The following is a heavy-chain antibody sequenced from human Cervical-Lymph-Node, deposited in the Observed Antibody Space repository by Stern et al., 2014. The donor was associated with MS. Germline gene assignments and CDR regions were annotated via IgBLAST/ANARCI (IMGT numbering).Heavy chain of an antibody. D-gene: IGHD3-10*01. V-gene: IGHV1-2*02. Sequence: VQLVESGAEVKKPGASVRVTCKASGYTFTGSYIHWVRQAPGQGLEWLGLINLNSGGTDYAQKFQGRVTMTRDTSSSTAFMELSSLRSDDTAMYYCARDYYGADTYYSHWGQGTLVTISS. CDR2: INLNSGGT. J-gene: IGHJ4*02. CDR1: GYTFTGSY. CDR3: ARDYYGADTYYSH.